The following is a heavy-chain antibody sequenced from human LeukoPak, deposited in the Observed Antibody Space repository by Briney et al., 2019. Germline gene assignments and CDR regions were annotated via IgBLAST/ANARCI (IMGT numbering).Heavy chain of an antibody. Sequence: PGGSLRLSCAASGFTFCDYYMSWIRQAPGKGLEWVSYISSSGSTIYYAHSVKGRFTISRDNAKNSLYLQMNSLRAEDTAVYYCARAVRWRWLERYYYYYMDVWGKGTTVTVSS. D-gene: IGHD5-24*01. J-gene: IGHJ6*03. CDR2: ISSSGSTI. V-gene: IGHV3-11*04. CDR1: GFTFCDYY. CDR3: ARAVRWRWLERYYYYYMDV.